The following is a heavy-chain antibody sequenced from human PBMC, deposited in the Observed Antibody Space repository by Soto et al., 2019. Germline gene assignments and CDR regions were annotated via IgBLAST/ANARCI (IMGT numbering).Heavy chain of an antibody. CDR3: ARGKGESYYYYGMDV. Sequence: ASVKVSCKASGYTFTSYDINWVRQATGQGLEWMGWMNPNSGNTGYAQKFQGRVTMTRNTSISTAYMELSSLRSEDTAVYYCARGKGESYYYYGMDVWGQGTTVTVSS. D-gene: IGHD3-10*01. CDR2: MNPNSGNT. CDR1: GYTFTSYD. J-gene: IGHJ6*02. V-gene: IGHV1-8*01.